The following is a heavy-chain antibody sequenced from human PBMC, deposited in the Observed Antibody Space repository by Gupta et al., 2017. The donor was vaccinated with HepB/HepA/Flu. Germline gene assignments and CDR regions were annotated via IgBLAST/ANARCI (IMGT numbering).Heavy chain of an antibody. CDR2: INQDGTT. J-gene: IGHJ4*02. CDR1: DASFTPYY. CDR3: ARGDWAARLAY. V-gene: IGHV4-34*01. D-gene: IGHD6-6*01. Sequence: QAQLQQWGAGLLEPSETLSLTCAVYDASFTPYYYWTWIRQSPGKGLEWIGDINQDGTTNYDPPLKGRVTISALKSKNQFSMRLISVTAADTAVYYGARGDWAARLAYGGQGTLVTVSS.